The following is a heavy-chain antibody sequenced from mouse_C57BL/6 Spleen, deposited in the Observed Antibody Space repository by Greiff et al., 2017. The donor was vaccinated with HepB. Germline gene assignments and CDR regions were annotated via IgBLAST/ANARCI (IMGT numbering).Heavy chain of an antibody. V-gene: IGHV1-78*01. CDR3: RMSNYVGYYAMDY. J-gene: IGHJ4*01. D-gene: IGHD2-5*01. Sequence: VQLQQSDAELVKPGASVKISCKVSGYTFTDHTIHWMKQRPEQGLEWIGYIYPRDGSTKYNEKFKGKATLTANKSSSTAYMQLNSLTSEDSAVYFCRMSNYVGYYAMDYWGQGTSVTVSS. CDR2: IYPRDGST. CDR1: GYTFTDHT.